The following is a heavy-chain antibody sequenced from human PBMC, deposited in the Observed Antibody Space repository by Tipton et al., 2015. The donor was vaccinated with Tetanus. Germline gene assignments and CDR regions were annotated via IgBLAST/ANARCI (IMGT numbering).Heavy chain of an antibody. CDR1: GGSITDAIYY. Sequence: LRLSCTVSGGSITDAIYYWNWIRQHPGKGLEWIGNIYHSGTTHYNSSLKSRVAMSVDTSKNPFSLKLNSMTPADAAVYYCARAVPLQCSSRCFDLWGRGALVAFSS. CDR3: ARAVPLQCSSRCFDL. J-gene: IGHJ2*01. CDR2: IYHSGTT. V-gene: IGHV4-31*02. D-gene: IGHD3-10*02.